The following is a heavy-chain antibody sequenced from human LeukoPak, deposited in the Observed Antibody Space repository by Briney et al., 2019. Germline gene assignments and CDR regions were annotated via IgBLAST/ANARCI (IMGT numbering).Heavy chain of an antibody. Sequence: GGSLRLSCAASGFTFSSYGMHWVRQAPGKGLEGVAFIRYDGINKYYADSVKGRFTISRDNSKNTLYLQMNSLRAEDTAVYYCAKLTGTFDYWGQGTLVTVSS. V-gene: IGHV3-30*02. CDR1: GFTFSSYG. D-gene: IGHD7-27*01. J-gene: IGHJ4*02. CDR3: AKLTGTFDY. CDR2: IRYDGINK.